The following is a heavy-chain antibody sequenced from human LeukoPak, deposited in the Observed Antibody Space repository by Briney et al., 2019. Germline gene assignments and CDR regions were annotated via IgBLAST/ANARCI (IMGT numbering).Heavy chain of an antibody. V-gene: IGHV3-48*04. CDR2: ISSGSGTI. D-gene: IGHD2-15*01. Sequence: PGGSLRLSCAASGFTFSGFSMNWVRQAPGKGLEWVSYISSGSGTIYYADSVKGRFTISRDNAKTSLYLQMNSLRAEDTAVYYCASSKGDRAAFDIWGQGTMVTVSS. CDR3: ASSKGDRAAFDI. CDR1: GFTFSGFS. J-gene: IGHJ3*02.